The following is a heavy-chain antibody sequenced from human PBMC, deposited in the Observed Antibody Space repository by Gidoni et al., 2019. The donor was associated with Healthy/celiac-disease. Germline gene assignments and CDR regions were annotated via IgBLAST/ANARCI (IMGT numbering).Heavy chain of an antibody. CDR3: ARRQQLVRDFDY. CDR1: GGSISSSSYD. V-gene: IGHV4-39*01. J-gene: IGHJ4*02. Sequence: QLHLQESGPGLVTPSATLSLTCTVSGGSISSSSYDWGWLRQPPGKGLEWSGSIYYRGSTYYTPSLKSRVTISVDTSKNQFSLKLSSVTAADTAVYYCARRQQLVRDFDYWGQGTLVTVSS. D-gene: IGHD6-13*01. CDR2: IYYRGST.